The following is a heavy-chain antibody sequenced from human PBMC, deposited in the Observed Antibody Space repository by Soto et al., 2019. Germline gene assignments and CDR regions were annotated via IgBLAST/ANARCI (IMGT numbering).Heavy chain of an antibody. Sequence: GGSLRLSCAASGFTFSGSAMHWVRQASGKGLEWGGRIRSKANSYATAYAASVKGRLTISRDDSKNTGYLQMNSLKTEDTAVYYCTSPHYDSSGYPYYYFDYRGQGTLVTVSS. CDR1: GFTFSGSA. D-gene: IGHD3-22*01. CDR2: IRSKANSYAT. V-gene: IGHV3-73*01. CDR3: TSPHYDSSGYPYYYFDY. J-gene: IGHJ4*02.